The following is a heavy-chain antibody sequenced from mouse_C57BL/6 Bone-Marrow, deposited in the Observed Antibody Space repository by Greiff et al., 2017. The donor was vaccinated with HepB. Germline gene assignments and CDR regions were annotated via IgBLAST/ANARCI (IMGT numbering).Heavy chain of an antibody. CDR3: ARSPLLRLDYWYFDV. CDR2: INPSSGYT. D-gene: IGHD1-1*01. CDR1: GYTFTSYW. Sequence: VQLVESGAELAKPGASVKLSCKASGYTFTSYWMHWVKQRPGQGLEWIGYINPSSGYTKYNQKFKDKATLTADKSSSTAYMQLSSLTYEDSAVYYCARSPLLRLDYWYFDVWGTGTTVTVSS. V-gene: IGHV1-7*01. J-gene: IGHJ1*03.